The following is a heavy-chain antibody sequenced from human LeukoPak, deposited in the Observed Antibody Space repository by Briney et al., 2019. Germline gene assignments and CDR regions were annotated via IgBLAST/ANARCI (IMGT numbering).Heavy chain of an antibody. CDR2: ITYDGYYK. Sequence: GGSLRLSCAASGFTFTNYGMHWVRQAPGKGLEWVALITYDGYYKYYSDSVKGRFTISSVTSKNTLYLQMNSLRAEDTAVYYCARDLSPVVRASPMGYWGQGTPVTVSS. CDR3: ARDLSPVVRASPMGY. CDR1: GFTFTNYG. J-gene: IGHJ4*02. D-gene: IGHD3-10*01. V-gene: IGHV3-30*03.